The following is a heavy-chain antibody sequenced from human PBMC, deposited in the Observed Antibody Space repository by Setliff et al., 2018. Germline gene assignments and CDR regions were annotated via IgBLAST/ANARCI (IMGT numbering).Heavy chain of an antibody. CDR1: GGSISTFY. CDR2: IHYSGST. J-gene: IGHJ4*02. V-gene: IGHV4-59*01. CDR3: ARFLDPRDGYQNSPGFDF. D-gene: IGHD2-21*01. Sequence: SETLFLTCTVSGGSISTFYWSWIRQSPEKGLEWIAYIHYSGSTNQNPSLKSRVTISLDTPKNQFSLKLSYMTAADTAVYYCARFLDPRDGYQNSPGFDFWGQGALVTVSS.